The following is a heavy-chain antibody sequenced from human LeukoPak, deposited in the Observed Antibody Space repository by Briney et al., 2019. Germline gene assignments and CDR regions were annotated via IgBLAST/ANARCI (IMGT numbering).Heavy chain of an antibody. D-gene: IGHD1-14*01. J-gene: IGHJ4*02. Sequence: GSLRLSCAASGFNFSSYNMNWVRQVPGRGLEWVSYISSSSSTIYYADSVKGRFTISRDNAKNSLYLQMNSLRAEDTAVYYCARDRMNHYFDYWGQGTLVTVSS. CDR2: ISSSSSTI. V-gene: IGHV3-48*04. CDR1: GFNFSSYN. CDR3: ARDRMNHYFDY.